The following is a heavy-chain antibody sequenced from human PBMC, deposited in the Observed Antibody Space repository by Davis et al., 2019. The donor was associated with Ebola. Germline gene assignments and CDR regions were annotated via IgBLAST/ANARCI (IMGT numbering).Heavy chain of an antibody. CDR1: GYTFTDYS. Sequence: ASVKVSCKASGYTFTDYSIHWVRQTPGQRLEWMGWIKAGNGNTKYSQKFQDRVTITTDTSASTGYMELNSLRSDDTAVYYCARRQLGSYKYGFDVWGQGTTVTVSS. J-gene: IGHJ6*02. V-gene: IGHV1-3*01. CDR2: IKAGNGNT. D-gene: IGHD6-6*01. CDR3: ARRQLGSYKYGFDV.